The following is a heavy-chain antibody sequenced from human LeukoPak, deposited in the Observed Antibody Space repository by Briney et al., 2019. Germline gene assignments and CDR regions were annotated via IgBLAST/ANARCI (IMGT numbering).Heavy chain of an antibody. Sequence: GGSLRFSCAASGFSFDEYAMHWVRQAPGKGLEWVSGISLNSGSIGYADAVKGRFTISRDNAKNSLFLQMKSPRVEDTAFYYCVKDTAPEYYYDSSGYFQQWGQGALVTVSS. V-gene: IGHV3-9*01. J-gene: IGHJ1*01. CDR1: GFSFDEYA. CDR3: VKDTAPEYYYDSSGYFQQ. D-gene: IGHD3-22*01. CDR2: ISLNSGSI.